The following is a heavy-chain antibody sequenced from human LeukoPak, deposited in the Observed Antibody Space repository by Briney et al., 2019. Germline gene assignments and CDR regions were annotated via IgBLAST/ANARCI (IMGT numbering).Heavy chain of an antibody. V-gene: IGHV3-48*04. CDR2: TSSSSSTI. CDR3: ARLRYYGMDV. J-gene: IGHJ6*02. Sequence: GGSLRLSCAASEFTFSGYDMSWVRQAPGKGLEWVSYTSSSSSTIYYADSVKSRFTISRDNAKNSLYLQMNSLRAEDTAVYYCARLRYYGMDVWGQGTTVIVSS. CDR1: EFTFSGYD.